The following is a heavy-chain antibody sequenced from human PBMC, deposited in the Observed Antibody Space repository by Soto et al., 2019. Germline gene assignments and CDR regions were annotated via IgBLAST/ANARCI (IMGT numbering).Heavy chain of an antibody. CDR3: ARGPRVDCIGGSCYSDYYYGMDV. D-gene: IGHD2-15*01. Sequence: QVQLVESGGGVVQPGRSLRLSCAASGFTFSSYGMHWVRQAPGKGLEWVAVIWYDGSNKYYADSVKGRFTISRDNSKNPLYPQMNRLSAEDTAVYYCARGPRVDCIGGSCYSDYYYGMDVWGQGTTVTVSS. J-gene: IGHJ6*02. CDR1: GFTFSSYG. CDR2: IWYDGSNK. V-gene: IGHV3-33*01.